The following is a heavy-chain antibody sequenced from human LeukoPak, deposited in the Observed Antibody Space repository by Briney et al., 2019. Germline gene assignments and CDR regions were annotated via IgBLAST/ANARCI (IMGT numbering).Heavy chain of an antibody. CDR3: AKDQGMVRGVYLDY. Sequence: QTGGSLRLSCAASGFTFSSYGMHWVRQAPGKGLEWVAVIPYDGSNKYYADSVKGRFTISRDNSKNTLYLQMNSLRAEDTAVYYCAKDQGMVRGVYLDYWGQGTLVTVSS. V-gene: IGHV3-30*18. J-gene: IGHJ4*02. CDR2: IPYDGSNK. CDR1: GFTFSSYG. D-gene: IGHD3-10*01.